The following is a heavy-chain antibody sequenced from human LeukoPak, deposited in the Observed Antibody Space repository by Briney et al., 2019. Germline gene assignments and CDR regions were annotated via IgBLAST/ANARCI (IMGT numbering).Heavy chain of an antibody. J-gene: IGHJ4*02. CDR2: ISSSRNYI. V-gene: IGHV3-21*01. CDR3: ARDLYYYDSSGYYGEGFDY. CDR1: GFTFSSYS. Sequence: GGSLRLSCAASGFTFSSYSMNWVRQAPGKGLEWVSYISSSRNYIFYADSVKGRFTISRDNAKNSLYLQMNSLRAEDTAVYYCARDLYYYDSSGYYGEGFDYWGQGTLVTVSS. D-gene: IGHD3-22*01.